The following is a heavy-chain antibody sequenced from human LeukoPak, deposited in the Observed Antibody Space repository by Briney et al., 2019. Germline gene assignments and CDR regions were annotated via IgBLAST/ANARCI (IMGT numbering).Heavy chain of an antibody. D-gene: IGHD5-12*01. J-gene: IGHJ4*02. V-gene: IGHV3-30*18. Sequence: GGSLRLSCAASGFTFSSYGMHWVRQAPGKGLEGVAVISYDGSNKYYADSVKGRFTICRDNSKNTLYLQMNSLRAEDTAVYYCAKGLGYSGQDPNYWGQGTLVTVSS. CDR2: ISYDGSNK. CDR1: GFTFSSYG. CDR3: AKGLGYSGQDPNY.